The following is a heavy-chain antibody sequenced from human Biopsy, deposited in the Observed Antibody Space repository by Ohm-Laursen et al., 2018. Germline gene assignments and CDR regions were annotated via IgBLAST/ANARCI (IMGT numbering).Heavy chain of an antibody. D-gene: IGHD3-22*01. CDR2: INAKTGDT. CDR1: GYTFTGYH. V-gene: IGHV1-2*02. J-gene: IGHJ5*02. Sequence: GASVKVSCKASGYTFTGYHVHWGRQAPGQGLEWMGWINAKTGDTNYAQKFQGRVTITRDTSISTAYVDLSSLRSDDTAVYYCTRGGYYYDSLAYYYWFDPWGQGTLVTVSS. CDR3: TRGGYYYDSLAYYYWFDP.